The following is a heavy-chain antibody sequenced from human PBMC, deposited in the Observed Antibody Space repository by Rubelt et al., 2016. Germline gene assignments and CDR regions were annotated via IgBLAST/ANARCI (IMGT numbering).Heavy chain of an antibody. Sequence: EVQLVESGGGLVQPGGSLRLSCAASGFTVSSNYMSWVRQAPGKGLEWVSVIYSGGSTYYADSGKGRFTISRDNSKNRLYLQMNSLRAEDTAVYYWARKQLVIYWGQGTLVTVSS. CDR1: GFTVSSNY. D-gene: IGHD6-6*01. V-gene: IGHV3-66*01. J-gene: IGHJ4*02. CDR2: IYSGGST. CDR3: ARKQLVIY.